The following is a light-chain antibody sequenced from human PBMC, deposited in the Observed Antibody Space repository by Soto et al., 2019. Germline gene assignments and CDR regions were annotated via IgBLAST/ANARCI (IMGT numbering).Light chain of an antibody. Sequence: QTVVTQEPSFSVSPGRTVTLTCGLSSGSVSTSYYPSWYQQTPGQAPRTLIYSTNTRSSGVPDRFSGSILGNKAALTITGAQLDVECDYSCVLYMGSGICVFGGGTKLTVL. V-gene: IGLV8-61*01. CDR1: SGSVSTSYY. CDR2: STN. J-gene: IGLJ3*02. CDR3: VLYMGSGICV.